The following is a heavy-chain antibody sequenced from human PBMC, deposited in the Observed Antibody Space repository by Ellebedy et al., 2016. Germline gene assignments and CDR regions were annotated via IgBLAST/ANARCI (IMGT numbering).Heavy chain of an antibody. V-gene: IGHV1-69*04. Sequence: ASVKVSCKASGVTFSKFGISWVRQAPGQGLEWMGRIIPIVGITNYAQKVQGRVTITADKSTSTAYMELSSLRSDDTAVYYCATLYEGGAFDSWGQGTLVTVSS. CDR2: IIPIVGIT. CDR3: ATLYEGGAFDS. D-gene: IGHD2-15*01. CDR1: GVTFSKFG. J-gene: IGHJ4*02.